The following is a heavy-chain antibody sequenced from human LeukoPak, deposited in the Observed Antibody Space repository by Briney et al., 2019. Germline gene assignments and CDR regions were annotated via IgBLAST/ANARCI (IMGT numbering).Heavy chain of an antibody. Sequence: PGGSLRLSCAASGFTFSNYEMNWVRQAPGKGLEWVSYISSSGSTIYYADSVKGRFTFSRDNAKNSLFLQMNSLRAEDTAVYYCARGALTYYYDYWGQGTLVAVSS. CDR1: GFTFSNYE. V-gene: IGHV3-48*03. CDR3: ARGALTYYYDY. J-gene: IGHJ4*02. D-gene: IGHD4/OR15-4a*01. CDR2: ISSSGSTI.